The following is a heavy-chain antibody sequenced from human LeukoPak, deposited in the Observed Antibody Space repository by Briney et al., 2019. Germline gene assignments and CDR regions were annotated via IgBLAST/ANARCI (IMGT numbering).Heavy chain of an antibody. D-gene: IGHD4-23*01. CDR3: ARAPLRWQTHDAFDI. Sequence: ASVKVSCKASGYTFTGYYMHWVRQAPGQGLEWMGWINPNSGGTNYAQKFQGRVTMTRDTSISTAYMELSRLRSDDTAVYYCARAPLRWQTHDAFDIWGQGTMVTVSS. CDR2: INPNSGGT. J-gene: IGHJ3*02. V-gene: IGHV1-2*02. CDR1: GYTFTGYY.